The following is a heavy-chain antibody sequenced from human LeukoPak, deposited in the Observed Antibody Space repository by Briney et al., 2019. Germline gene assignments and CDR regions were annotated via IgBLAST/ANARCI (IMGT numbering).Heavy chain of an antibody. J-gene: IGHJ4*02. CDR2: ISGSGGST. D-gene: IGHD3-3*01. CDR1: GFTFSSYA. CDR3: AKESLYDFWSGYPMYYFDY. Sequence: GGSLRLSCAASGFTFSSYAMSWVRQAPGKGLEWVSAISGSGGSTYYADSVKGRFTISRDNSKNTLYLQMNSPRAEDTAVYYCAKESLYDFWSGYPMYYFDYWGQGTLVTVSS. V-gene: IGHV3-23*01.